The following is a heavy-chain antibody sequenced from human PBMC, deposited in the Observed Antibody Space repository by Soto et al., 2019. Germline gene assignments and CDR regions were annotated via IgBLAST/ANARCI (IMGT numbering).Heavy chain of an antibody. J-gene: IGHJ6*03. D-gene: IGHD3-3*01. CDR1: GFTVSSNY. V-gene: IGHV3-53*04. CDR2: IYSGGST. CDR3: ARAFSITIFGVVHYMDV. Sequence: GGSLRLSCAASGFTVSSNYMSWVRQAPGKGLEWVSVIYSGGSTYYADSVKGRFTISRHNSKNTLYLQMNSLRAEDTAVYYCARAFSITIFGVVHYMDVWGKGTTVTVSS.